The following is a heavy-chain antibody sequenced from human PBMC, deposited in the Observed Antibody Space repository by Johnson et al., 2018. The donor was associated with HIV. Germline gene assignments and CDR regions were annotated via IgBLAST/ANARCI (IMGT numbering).Heavy chain of an antibody. D-gene: IGHD1-1*01. CDR1: GFTFSNAW. V-gene: IGHV3-15*01. CDR2: IKSKTDGGKT. Sequence: VQLVESGGGLVKPGGSLRLSCAASGFTFSNAWMSWVRQAPGKGLEWVGRIKSKTDGGKTDYAAPVKGRFTISRDDSKNTLYLQMDSLKTEDTAVYYCTTEYNWNDKGGAFDIWGQGTMVTVSS. J-gene: IGHJ3*02. CDR3: TTEYNWNDKGGAFDI.